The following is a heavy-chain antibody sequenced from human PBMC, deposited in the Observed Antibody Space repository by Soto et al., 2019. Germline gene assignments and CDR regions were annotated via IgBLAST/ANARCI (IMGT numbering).Heavy chain of an antibody. CDR3: ARDPDSGYDLAFDI. CDR1: GFTFSSYA. CDR2: ISYDGSNK. D-gene: IGHD5-12*01. V-gene: IGHV3-30-3*01. J-gene: IGHJ3*02. Sequence: GGSLSLSCAASGFTFSSYAMHWVRQAPGKGLEWVAVISYDGSNKYYADSVKGRFTISRDNSKNTLYLQMNSLRAEDTAVYYCARDPDSGYDLAFDIWGHGXMVTVSS.